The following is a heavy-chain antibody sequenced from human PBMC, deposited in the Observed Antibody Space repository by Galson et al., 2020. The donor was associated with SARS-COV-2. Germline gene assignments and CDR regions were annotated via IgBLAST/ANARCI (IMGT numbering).Heavy chain of an antibody. CDR3: ARDGNDVWFGELLQITPRLLDYFDY. CDR1: GYTFTGYY. V-gene: IGHV1-2*02. CDR2: INPNSGGT. Sequence: ASVKVSCKASGYTFTGYYMHWVRQAPGQGLEWMGWINPNSGGTNYAQKFQGRVTMTRDTSISTAYMELSRLRSDDTAVYYCARDGNDVWFGELLQITPRLLDYFDYWGQGTLVTVSS. D-gene: IGHD3-10*01. J-gene: IGHJ4*02.